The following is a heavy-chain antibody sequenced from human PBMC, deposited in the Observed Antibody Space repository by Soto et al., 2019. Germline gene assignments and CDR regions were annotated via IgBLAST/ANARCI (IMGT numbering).Heavy chain of an antibody. J-gene: IGHJ6*03. CDR1: GASISTRGFT. CDR2: IYPSGAT. Sequence: PSETLSLTCAISGASISTRGFTWSWIRQPPGKGLEWIGYIYPSGATSYNPSLKSRVTISLETSKNRFSLNVNSATAADTAVYYCARAVFSSILYIDLRGQGTTVTVSS. D-gene: IGHD3-10*01. CDR3: ARAVFSSILYIDL. V-gene: IGHV4-30-2*01.